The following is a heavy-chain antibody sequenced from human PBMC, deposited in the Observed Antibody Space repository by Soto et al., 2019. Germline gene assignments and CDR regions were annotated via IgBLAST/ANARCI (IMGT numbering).Heavy chain of an antibody. J-gene: IGHJ4*02. CDR3: TRRWYCATTSCQKYFDY. V-gene: IGHV4-39*01. Sequence: TLSLTCTVAGDSIGSSSYYWGWIRQSPGKGLEWIGSIFFSGITYYNPSLQSRVTVSVDTSNNQFSLKLNSVTAADTAMYYCTRRWYCATTSCQKYFDYWGQGTMVTVSS. CDR2: IFFSGIT. D-gene: IGHD2-2*01. CDR1: GDSIGSSSYY.